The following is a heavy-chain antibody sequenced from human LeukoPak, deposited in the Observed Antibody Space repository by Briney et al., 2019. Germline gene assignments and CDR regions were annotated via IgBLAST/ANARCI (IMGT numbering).Heavy chain of an antibody. D-gene: IGHD6-13*01. CDR3: ARTILDSSPDAFDI. CDR2: INPNSGGT. V-gene: IGHV1-2*02. CDR1: GYTFTGYY. Sequence: ASVKVSCKASGYTFTGYYMHWVRQAPGQGLEWMGWINPNSGGTNYAQKFQGRVTMTRDTSISTAYIELSRLRSDDTAVYYCARTILDSSPDAFDIWGQGTMVTVSS. J-gene: IGHJ3*02.